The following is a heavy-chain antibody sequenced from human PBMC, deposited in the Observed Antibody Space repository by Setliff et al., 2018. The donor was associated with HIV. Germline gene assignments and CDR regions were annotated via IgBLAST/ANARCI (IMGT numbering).Heavy chain of an antibody. Sequence: SETLSLTCTVSGGSISSYYWSWIRQPPGKALELIGNLFYNGNTYYNPSLKSRVTISVDTSKNQFSLKLSSVTAADTAVYYCARHSESMVRGVIDSWFDPWGQGTLVTVSS. CDR3: ARHSESMVRGVIDSWFDP. J-gene: IGHJ5*02. CDR2: LFYNGNT. V-gene: IGHV4-59*08. CDR1: GGSISSYY. D-gene: IGHD3-10*01.